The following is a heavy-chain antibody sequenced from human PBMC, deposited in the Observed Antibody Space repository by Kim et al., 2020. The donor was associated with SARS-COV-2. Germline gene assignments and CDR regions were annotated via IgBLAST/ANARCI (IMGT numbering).Heavy chain of an antibody. CDR1: GFTFSSYW. D-gene: IGHD3-3*01. CDR2: INQDGGEK. V-gene: IGHV3-7*03. Sequence: GGSLRLSCAASGFTFSSYWMNWVRQAPGKGLEWVANINQDGGEKYYVDSVRGRFTISRDNSKNSLYLQMSSLRAEDTVVYYCARDFDHLRRLYGMDGWGQGTTVTVSS. J-gene: IGHJ6*02. CDR3: ARDFDHLRRLYGMDG.